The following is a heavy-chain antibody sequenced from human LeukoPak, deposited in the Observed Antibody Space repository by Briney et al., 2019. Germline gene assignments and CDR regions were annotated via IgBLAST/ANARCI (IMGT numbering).Heavy chain of an antibody. CDR3: AKRARPFGGGFDY. V-gene: IGHV3-53*01. Sequence: PGGSLRLSCAASGFTASSSYMSWVRQAPGKGLEWVSVIYSGGRTSYADSVKGRFTVSRDNSKNTLYLQMNSLRAEDTAVYYCAKRARPFGGGFDYWGQGTLVSVSS. D-gene: IGHD3-16*01. CDR2: IYSGGRT. CDR1: GFTASSSY. J-gene: IGHJ4*02.